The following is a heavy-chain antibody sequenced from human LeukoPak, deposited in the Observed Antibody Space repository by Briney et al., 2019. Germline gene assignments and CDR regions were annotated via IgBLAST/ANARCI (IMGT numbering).Heavy chain of an antibody. Sequence: PGGSLRPSCAASGFTLSSYWMSWVRQDPGKGLEWVANIKQEGSEKYYVDSVKGRFTISRDNAKNSLYLQMNSLRAEDTAVYYCARGLYSSSWYGDYWGQGTLVTVSS. V-gene: IGHV3-7*01. J-gene: IGHJ4*02. D-gene: IGHD6-13*01. CDR1: GFTLSSYW. CDR2: IKQEGSEK. CDR3: ARGLYSSSWYGDY.